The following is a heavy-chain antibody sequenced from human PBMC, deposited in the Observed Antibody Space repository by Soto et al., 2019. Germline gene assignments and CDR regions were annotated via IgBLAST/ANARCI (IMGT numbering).Heavy chain of an antibody. J-gene: IGHJ4*01. D-gene: IGHD3-10*01. V-gene: IGHV3-30*18. CDR3: AKDSTFGDRGNYFDY. Sequence: SVRLSCSASGFTFSNYAMHWVRQAPGKGLEWVAVTSYDGANIYYADSVKGRFTISRDNSKNTLYLQMDSLRDEDTAVYFCAKDSTFGDRGNYFDYWGQGTMVTVSS. CDR1: GFTFSNYA. CDR2: TSYDGANI.